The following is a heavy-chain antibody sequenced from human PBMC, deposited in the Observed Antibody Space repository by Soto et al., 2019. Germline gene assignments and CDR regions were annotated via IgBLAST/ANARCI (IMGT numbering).Heavy chain of an antibody. CDR1: GFTFSSYA. Sequence: EVQLLESGGGLVQPGGSLRLSCAASGFTFSSYAMSWVRQAPGKGLEWVSAISGSGGSTYYADSVKGRFTISRDNSKNTLLLKMNSLRAEDTAVYYWEKARRAAAGISEFDPWGQGTMVTVSS. D-gene: IGHD6-13*01. J-gene: IGHJ5*02. V-gene: IGHV3-23*01. CDR3: EKARRAAAGISEFDP. CDR2: ISGSGGST.